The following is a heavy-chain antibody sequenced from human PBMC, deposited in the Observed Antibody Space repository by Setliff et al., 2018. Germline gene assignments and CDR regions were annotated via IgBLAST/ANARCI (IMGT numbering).Heavy chain of an antibody. CDR3: VNHNPARRAVYTTPLDY. J-gene: IGHJ4*02. Sequence: PGGSLRLSCAASGFTFSTYRMHWVRQAPGKGLEWVAVIWDDGGNKYHADSVKGRFTISRDNSKNTLYLQMNSLRPEDTAVYYCVNHNPARRAVYTTPLDYWGQGTQVTVSS. V-gene: IGHV3-33*08. CDR1: GFTFSTYR. D-gene: IGHD2-8*01. CDR2: IWDDGGNK.